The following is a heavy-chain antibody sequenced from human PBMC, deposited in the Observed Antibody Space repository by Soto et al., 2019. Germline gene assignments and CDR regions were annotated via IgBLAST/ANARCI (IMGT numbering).Heavy chain of an antibody. CDR3: ARAGTDYYSDY. D-gene: IGHD3-9*01. J-gene: IGHJ4*02. CDR1: GFTFSNHG. CDR2: IWYDGSNK. V-gene: IGHV3-33*01. Sequence: QVQLVESGGGVVQPGRSLRLSCAASGFTFSNHGMHWVRQAPGKGLEWVALIWYDGSNKYYTDSVKGRFTISRDNSKNTLYLQMNSLSAEDTAIYYCARAGTDYYSDYWGQGTLVTVSS.